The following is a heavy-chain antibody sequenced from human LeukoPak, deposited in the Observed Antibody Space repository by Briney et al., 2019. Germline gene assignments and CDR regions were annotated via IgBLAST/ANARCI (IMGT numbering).Heavy chain of an antibody. CDR2: IIGSAVNT. CDR1: GLTVSSYG. Sequence: PGGSLRLSCGASGLTVSSYGMSWVRQAPGKGLEWVSTIIGSAVNTYYADSVKGRFTISRDNSKNTLYLQMNSLRAEDTAIYYCARDRWFDPWGQGTLVTVSS. CDR3: ARDRWFDP. J-gene: IGHJ5*02. V-gene: IGHV3-23*01.